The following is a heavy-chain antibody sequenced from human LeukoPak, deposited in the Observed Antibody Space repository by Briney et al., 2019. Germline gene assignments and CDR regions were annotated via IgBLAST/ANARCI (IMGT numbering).Heavy chain of an antibody. CDR1: GSSISSRSW. V-gene: IGHV4-4*02. CDR2: ISHSENT. J-gene: IGHJ4*02. CDR3: ARSDYIWGSYRVYDY. D-gene: IGHD3-16*02. Sequence: SGTMSLTCAVSGSSISSRSWWSWVRQAPGKGLEWIGEISHSENTNYNPSLKSRVTTSIDKSHDQFSLNLTSVTAAATAVYYCARSDYIWGSYRVYDYWGQGTLVTVSS.